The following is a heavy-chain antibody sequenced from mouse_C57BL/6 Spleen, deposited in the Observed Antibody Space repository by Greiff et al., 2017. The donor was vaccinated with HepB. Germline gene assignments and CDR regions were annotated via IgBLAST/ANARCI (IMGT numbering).Heavy chain of an antibody. CDR2: ISYDGSN. CDR1: GYSITSGYY. D-gene: IGHD2-5*01. CDR3: ARGAYYSNYAAMDY. J-gene: IGHJ4*01. V-gene: IGHV3-6*01. Sequence: VQLQQSGPGLVKPSQSLSLTCSVTGYSITSGYYWNWIRQFPGNKLEWMGYISYDGSNNYNPSLKNRISITRDTSKNQFFLKLNSVTTEDTATYYCARGAYYSNYAAMDYWGQGTSVTVSS.